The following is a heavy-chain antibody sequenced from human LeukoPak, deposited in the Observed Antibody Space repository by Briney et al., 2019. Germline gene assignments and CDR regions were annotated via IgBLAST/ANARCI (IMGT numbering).Heavy chain of an antibody. Sequence: PGGSLRLSCAASGFTFSSYAMGWVRQAPGKGLEWVSAISGSGGSTYYADSVKGRFTISRDNSKNTLYLQMNSLRAEDTAVYYCAKVVVQYWYFDLWGRGTLVTVSS. D-gene: IGHD2-15*01. CDR2: ISGSGGST. CDR1: GFTFSSYA. V-gene: IGHV3-23*01. CDR3: AKVVVQYWYFDL. J-gene: IGHJ2*01.